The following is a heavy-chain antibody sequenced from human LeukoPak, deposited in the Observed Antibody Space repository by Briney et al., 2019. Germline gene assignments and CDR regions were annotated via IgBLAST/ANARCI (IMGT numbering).Heavy chain of an antibody. CDR2: IDNDGSST. J-gene: IGHJ4*02. CDR3: AKSAKSPGPPA. V-gene: IGHV3-74*01. CDR1: GLTFSGYW. Sequence: GGSLRLSCAASGLTFSGYWVHWVRQAPGKGLVWVSRIDNDGSSTIYADSVKGRFTISRDNAKNTVHLQMNSLRAEDTAVYYCAKSAKSPGPPAWGQGTLVTVSS.